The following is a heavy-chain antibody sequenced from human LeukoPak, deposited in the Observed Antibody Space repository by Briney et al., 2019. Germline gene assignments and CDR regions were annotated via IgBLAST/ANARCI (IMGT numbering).Heavy chain of an antibody. J-gene: IGHJ4*02. D-gene: IGHD3-10*01. CDR1: AASISSYY. CDR3: AICGVSVWFGELSWAFDY. CDR2: IYYSGST. Sequence: PSETLSLTYPVSAASISSYYWSWIRQPPGKGLEWLGYIYYSGSTTYHPSLKSRLPTSVATSKNQFSLKLSSVTAADTAVYYCAICGVSVWFGELSWAFDYWGQGTLVTVSS. V-gene: IGHV4-59*01.